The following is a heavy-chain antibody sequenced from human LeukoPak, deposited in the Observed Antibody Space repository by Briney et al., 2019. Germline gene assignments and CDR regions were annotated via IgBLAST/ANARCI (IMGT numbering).Heavy chain of an antibody. CDR3: VKRPAVTQTFDY. J-gene: IGHJ4*02. D-gene: IGHD2-2*01. CDR1: GFTFSSYA. V-gene: IGHV3-23*01. CDR2: ISGSSTT. Sequence: PGGSLRLSCAASGFTFSSYAMSWVRQAPGKGLEWVSFISGSSTTYYADSVKGRFSISRDNSKNTLYLQMNSLRAEDTAVYYCVKRPAVTQTFDYWGQGTLVTVSS.